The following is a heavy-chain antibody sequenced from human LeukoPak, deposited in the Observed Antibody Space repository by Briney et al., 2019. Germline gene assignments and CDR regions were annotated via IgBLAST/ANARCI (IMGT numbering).Heavy chain of an antibody. CDR1: GGSIGSSSYY. D-gene: IGHD1-14*01. V-gene: IGHV4-39*07. Sequence: SETLSLTCTVSGGSIGSSSYYWGWIRQPPGKGLEWVGSIYYSGSTNYNPSLKSRVTISVDTSKNQFSLKLSSVTAADTAVYYCAREHTGGWFDPWGQGTLVTVSS. CDR2: IYYSGST. CDR3: AREHTGGWFDP. J-gene: IGHJ5*02.